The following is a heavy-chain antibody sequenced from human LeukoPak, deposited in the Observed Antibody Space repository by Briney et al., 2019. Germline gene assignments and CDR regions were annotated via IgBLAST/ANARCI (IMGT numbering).Heavy chain of an antibody. CDR1: GYTFTGYY. CDR2: INPNSGGT. D-gene: IGHD5-18*01. CDR3: AREQLYYYYMDV. Sequence: GASVKVSCKTSGYTFTGYYMHWVRQAPGQGLEWMGWINPNSGGTNYAQKFQGRVTMTRDTSISTAYMELSRLRSDDTAVYYCAREQLYYYYMDVWGKGTTVTVSS. J-gene: IGHJ6*03. V-gene: IGHV1-2*02.